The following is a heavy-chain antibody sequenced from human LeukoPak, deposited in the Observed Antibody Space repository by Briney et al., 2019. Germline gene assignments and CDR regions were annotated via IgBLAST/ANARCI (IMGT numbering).Heavy chain of an antibody. Sequence: GESLKISCKGSGYSFTSYWIGWVRQMPGKGLEWMGIIYPGDSDTRYSPSFQGQVTISADKSISTAYLQLSSLKASDTAMYYCAKPSNARKAMVRGLEGMDVWGQGTQVNVSS. D-gene: IGHD3-10*01. CDR3: AKPSNARKAMVRGLEGMDV. CDR1: GYSFTSYW. CDR2: IYPGDSDT. J-gene: IGHJ6*02. V-gene: IGHV5-51*01.